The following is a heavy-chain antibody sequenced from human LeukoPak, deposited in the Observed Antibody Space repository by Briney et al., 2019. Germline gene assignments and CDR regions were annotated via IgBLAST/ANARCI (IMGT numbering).Heavy chain of an antibody. CDR3: ARVKSSGWLGYYYYGMDV. CDR2: INSDGSST. Sequence: GGSLRLSCAASGFTFSSYWMHWVRQAPGKGLVWVSRINSDGSSTSYADSVKGRFTISRDNAKNTLYLQMNSLRAEDTAVYYCARVKSSGWLGYYYYGMDVWGQGTTVTVSS. CDR1: GFTFSSYW. V-gene: IGHV3-74*01. D-gene: IGHD6-19*01. J-gene: IGHJ6*02.